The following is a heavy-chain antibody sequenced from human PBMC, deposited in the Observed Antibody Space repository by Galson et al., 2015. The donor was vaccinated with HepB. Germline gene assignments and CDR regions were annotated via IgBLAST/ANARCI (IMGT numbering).Heavy chain of an antibody. V-gene: IGHV1-3*01. CDR3: ARDVGIVGATETYYFDY. CDR2: INAGNGNT. D-gene: IGHD1-26*01. Sequence: SVKVSCKASGYTFTSYAMHWVRQAPGQRLEWMGWINAGNGNTKYSQKFQGRVTITRDTSASTAYMELSSLRSEDTAVYYCARDVGIVGATETYYFDYWGQGTLVTVSS. CDR1: GYTFTSYA. J-gene: IGHJ4*02.